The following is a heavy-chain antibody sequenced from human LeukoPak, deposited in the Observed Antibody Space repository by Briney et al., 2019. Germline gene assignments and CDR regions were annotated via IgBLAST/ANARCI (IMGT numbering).Heavy chain of an antibody. J-gene: IGHJ4*02. CDR1: GFTVSSNY. D-gene: IGHD3-22*01. Sequence: GGSLRLSCAVSGFTVSSNYMSWVRQAPGKGLEWVSIIYSGGSTYYADSVKGRFTISRDNSKNTLYLQMNSPRVEDTAVYYCARGRYDSSGYYIDYWGQGTLVTVSS. CDR2: IYSGGST. V-gene: IGHV3-66*01. CDR3: ARGRYDSSGYYIDY.